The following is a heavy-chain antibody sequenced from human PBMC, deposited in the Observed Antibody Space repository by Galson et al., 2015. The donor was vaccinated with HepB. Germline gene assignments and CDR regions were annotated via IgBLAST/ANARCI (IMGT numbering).Heavy chain of an antibody. J-gene: IGHJ4*02. CDR1: GYTFTTNG. Sequence: SVKVSCKASGYTFTTNGISWVRQAPGQGLERMGWISANSGNTKYAQNPQGRVTLTRDTSTSTAYLELGSLRSDDAAAYYCARDRDYRFDYWGQGTLVTVSS. V-gene: IGHV1-18*04. CDR2: ISANSGNT. D-gene: IGHD4/OR15-4a*01. CDR3: ARDRDYRFDY.